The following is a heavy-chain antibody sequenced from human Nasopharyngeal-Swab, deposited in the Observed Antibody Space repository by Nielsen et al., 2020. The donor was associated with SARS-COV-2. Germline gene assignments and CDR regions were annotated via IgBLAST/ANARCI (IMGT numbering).Heavy chain of an antibody. V-gene: IGHV1-69*10. J-gene: IGHJ4*02. Sequence: WVRQAPGQGPEWMGGIVPALGLPNYAQKFRGRVTISADRSTTTSYLELSSLRSEDTAIYYCAREGEYGAYDAPDYWGQGTLVTVSS. CDR3: AREGEYGAYDAPDY. CDR2: IVPALGLP. D-gene: IGHD5-12*01.